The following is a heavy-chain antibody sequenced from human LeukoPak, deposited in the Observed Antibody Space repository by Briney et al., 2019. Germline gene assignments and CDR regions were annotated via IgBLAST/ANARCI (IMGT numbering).Heavy chain of an antibody. CDR3: TKDRYCTSSSCPFDY. D-gene: IGHD2-2*01. Sequence: GGSLRLSCAASGLSFDEYAMHWVRQAPGKGLEWVSLISGDGSSTYYADSVKGRFTISRDNSKNSVYLQMNSLRTEDTALYYCTKDRYCTSSSCPFDYWGQGTVVTVFS. CDR2: ISGDGSST. CDR1: GLSFDEYA. J-gene: IGHJ4*02. V-gene: IGHV3-43*02.